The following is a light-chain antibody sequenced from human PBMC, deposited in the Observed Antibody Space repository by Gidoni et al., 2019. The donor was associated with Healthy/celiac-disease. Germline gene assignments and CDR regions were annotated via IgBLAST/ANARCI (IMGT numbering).Light chain of an antibody. V-gene: IGKV3-11*01. J-gene: IGKJ1*01. Sequence: EIVLTQSPATLSLSPGERATLSCRASQSVSSYLAWYQQKPGQAPRLLIYDASNSATGIPARFSGSGSGTDFTLTISSLEPEDFAVYYCPQRSNLWTFGQGTKVEIK. CDR3: PQRSNLWT. CDR2: DAS. CDR1: QSVSSY.